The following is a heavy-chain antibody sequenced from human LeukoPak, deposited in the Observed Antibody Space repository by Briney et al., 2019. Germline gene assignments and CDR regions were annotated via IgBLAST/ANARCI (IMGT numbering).Heavy chain of an antibody. CDR2: IYYSEST. J-gene: IGHJ4*02. CDR1: GGSVSSTSYY. V-gene: IGHV4-61*01. Sequence: SETLSLTCTVSGGSVSSTSYYWSGIRQPPGKGLEWIGYIYYSESTNYNPSLKSRVTISVDTSKNQFSLRLSSVTAADTAVYYCAREGRYCSGGSCLDYWGQGTLVTVSS. D-gene: IGHD2-15*01. CDR3: AREGRYCSGGSCLDY.